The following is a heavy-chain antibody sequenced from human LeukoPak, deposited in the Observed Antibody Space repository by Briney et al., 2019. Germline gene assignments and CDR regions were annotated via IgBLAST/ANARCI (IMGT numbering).Heavy chain of an antibody. J-gene: IGHJ4*02. CDR3: ASWDYRLRPGRKGNY. D-gene: IGHD4-17*01. CDR2: IYYSGST. Sequence: SETLSLTCTVSGGSISSSSYYWGWIRQPPGKGLERIGSIYYSGSTYYNPSLKSRVTISVDTSKNQFSLKLSSVTAADTAVYYCASWDYRLRPGRKGNYWGQGTLVTVSS. CDR1: GGSISSSSYY. V-gene: IGHV4-39*01.